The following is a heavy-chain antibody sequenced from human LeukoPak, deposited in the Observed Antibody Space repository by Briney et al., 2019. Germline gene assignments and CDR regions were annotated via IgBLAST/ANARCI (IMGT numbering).Heavy chain of an antibody. D-gene: IGHD3-3*01. CDR2: IKQDGSEK. J-gene: IGHJ6*02. V-gene: IGHV3-7*01. CDR1: GFTFSSYW. Sequence: GGSLRLSCAASGFTFSSYWMSWVRQAPGKGLEWVANIKQDGSEKYYVDSVKGRFTISRDNAKNSLYLQMNSLRAEDTAVYYCAKHVLRFLEWLHPNYYYYGMDVWGQGTTVTVSS. CDR3: AKHVLRFLEWLHPNYYYYGMDV.